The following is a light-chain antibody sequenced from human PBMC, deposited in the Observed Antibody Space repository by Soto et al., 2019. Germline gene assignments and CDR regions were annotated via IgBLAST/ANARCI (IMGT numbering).Light chain of an antibody. Sequence: DIQMTQSPSTLSASVGYTVTITCRASQSLSYWLAWYQQKPGQAPKLLIHKASTLESGVPSRFSGSGSGTQFTLTLSSLQPDDFGTFYCQQYDRFPYTFGQGTKLEIK. J-gene: IGKJ2*01. CDR1: QSLSYW. V-gene: IGKV1-5*03. CDR3: QQYDRFPYT. CDR2: KAS.